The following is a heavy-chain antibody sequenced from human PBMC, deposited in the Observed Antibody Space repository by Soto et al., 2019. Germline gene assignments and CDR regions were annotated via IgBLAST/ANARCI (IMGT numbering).Heavy chain of an antibody. CDR1: GFTFSSYA. CDR3: AKDPTRYFDWFLGGP. J-gene: IGHJ5*02. V-gene: IGHV3-23*01. Sequence: EVQLLESGGGLVQPGGSLRLSCAASGFTFSSYAMSWVRQAPGKGLEWVSAISGSGGSTYYADSVKGRFTISRDNSKNTLYLQMDSLRAEDTAVYYCAKDPTRYFDWFLGGPWGQGTLVTVSS. D-gene: IGHD3-9*01. CDR2: ISGSGGST.